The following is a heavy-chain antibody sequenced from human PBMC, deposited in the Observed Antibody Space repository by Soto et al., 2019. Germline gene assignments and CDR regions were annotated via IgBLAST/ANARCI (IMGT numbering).Heavy chain of an antibody. V-gene: IGHV3-15*07. Sequence: GSLRLSCAASGFSFSNAWINWVRQAPGKALEGVCRIKSKTDGGTTDFAAPVKGRFAISRDDSKHMVYLQMNSLKTEDTGIYYFTTDSYSTMIVVRLDYWGHGTLVTVSS. CDR2: IKSKTDGGTT. D-gene: IGHD3-22*01. CDR1: GFSFSNAW. J-gene: IGHJ4*01. CDR3: TTDSYSTMIVVRLDY.